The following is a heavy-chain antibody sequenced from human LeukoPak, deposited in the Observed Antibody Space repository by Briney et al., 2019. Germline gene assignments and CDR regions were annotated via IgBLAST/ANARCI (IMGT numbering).Heavy chain of an antibody. Sequence: PSQTLSLTCTVSGGSISSYYWSWIWQPAGKGLEWIGRIYTSGSTNYNPSLKSRVTMSVDTSKNQFSLKLSSVTAADTAVYYCARGYCSSTSCWWYNWFDPWGQGTLVTVSS. CDR2: IYTSGST. CDR1: GGSISSYY. CDR3: ARGYCSSTSCWWYNWFDP. J-gene: IGHJ5*02. D-gene: IGHD2-2*01. V-gene: IGHV4-4*07.